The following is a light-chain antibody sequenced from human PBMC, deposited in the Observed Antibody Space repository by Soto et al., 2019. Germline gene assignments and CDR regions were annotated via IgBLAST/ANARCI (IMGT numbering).Light chain of an antibody. Sequence: DIVMTQSPDSLAVSLGERATIDCKSSQSILYSSNNKSYLAWYQQKPGQPPKLLIYWASSRESGVPGRFSGSGSGTDFTLTISSLQAEDVAVYYCQQYYSTPWTFGQGTKVEIK. CDR3: QQYYSTPWT. V-gene: IGKV4-1*01. J-gene: IGKJ1*01. CDR2: WAS. CDR1: QSILYSSNNKSY.